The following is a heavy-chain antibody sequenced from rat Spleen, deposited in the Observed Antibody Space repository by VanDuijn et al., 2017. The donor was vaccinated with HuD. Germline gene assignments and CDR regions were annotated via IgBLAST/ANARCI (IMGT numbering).Heavy chain of an antibody. V-gene: IGHV2-13*01. CDR1: GFSLISNS. Sequence: QVQLKESGPGLVQPSQTLSLICTVSGFSLISNSVHWVRQPPGKGLEWMGVIWGNGDTNYNSALQSRLTISRDTSKSQLFLQMNNLQTEDTAIYFCARSDYSSPYYFDYWGQGVMVTVSS. CDR2: IWGNGDT. J-gene: IGHJ2*01. CDR3: ARSDYSSPYYFDY. D-gene: IGHD1-2*01.